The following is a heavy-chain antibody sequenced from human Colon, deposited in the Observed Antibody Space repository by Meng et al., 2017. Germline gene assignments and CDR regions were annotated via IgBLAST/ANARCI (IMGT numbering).Heavy chain of an antibody. Sequence: ASVTVSFMASGYTFIDYYINWVRQAPGQGLEWMGRMNPKNGGTSYAQTLKGRVTMTRDTSISTAYMELSRLRADDTAIYYCVRVMGVSVPKKWFDLWGQGTLVTVSS. V-gene: IGHV1-2*06. D-gene: IGHD1-26*01. CDR1: GYTFIDYY. CDR2: MNPKNGGT. CDR3: VRVMGVSVPKKWFDL. J-gene: IGHJ5*02.